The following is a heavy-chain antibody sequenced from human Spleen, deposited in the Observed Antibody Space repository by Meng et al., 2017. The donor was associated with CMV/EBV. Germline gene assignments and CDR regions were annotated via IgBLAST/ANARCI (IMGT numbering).Heavy chain of an antibody. J-gene: IGHJ6*02. Sequence: ASVKVSCKASGYTLTYYYMHWVRQAPGQGLEWMGVINPGGGTTTYAQKFQGRVTMARDTSTTTVYMELRSLRSDDTAVYYCAREGYEAVAGIRIHYGMDVWGQGTTVTVS. D-gene: IGHD6-19*01. CDR2: INPGGGTT. CDR3: AREGYEAVAGIRIHYGMDV. V-gene: IGHV1-46*01. CDR1: GYTLTYYY.